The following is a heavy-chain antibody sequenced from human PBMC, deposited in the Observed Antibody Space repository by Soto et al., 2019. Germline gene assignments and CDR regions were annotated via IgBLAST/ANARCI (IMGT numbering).Heavy chain of an antibody. CDR3: ARRGAYYDILTGPYYYYYGMDV. J-gene: IGHJ6*02. CDR2: INHSGST. Sequence: SETLSLTCAVYGGCFSGYYWSWIRQPPGKGLEWIGEINHSGSTNYNPSLKSRVTISVDTSKNQFSLKLSSVTAADTAVYYCARRGAYYDILTGPYYYYYGMDVWGQGTTVTVSS. D-gene: IGHD3-9*01. CDR1: GGCFSGYY. V-gene: IGHV4-34*01.